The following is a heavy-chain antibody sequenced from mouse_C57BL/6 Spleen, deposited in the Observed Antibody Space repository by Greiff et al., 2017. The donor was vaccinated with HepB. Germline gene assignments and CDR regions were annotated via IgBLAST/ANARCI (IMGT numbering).Heavy chain of an antibody. CDR1: GFTFSSYA. CDR3: TKVVSSGYGMDY. V-gene: IGHV5-9-1*02. J-gene: IGHJ4*01. Sequence: EVKLMESGAGLVKPGGSLKLSCAASGFTFSSYAMSWVRQTPEKRLEWVAYISSGGDYIYYADTVKGRFTFSRDKARNTLYLQMNSLKSEDTAMYYCTKVVSSGYGMDYWGQGTSVTVSS. CDR2: ISSGGDYI. D-gene: IGHD3-2*02.